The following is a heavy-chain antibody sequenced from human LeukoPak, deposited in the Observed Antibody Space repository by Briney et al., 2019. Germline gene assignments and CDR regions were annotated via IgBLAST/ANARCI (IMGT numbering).Heavy chain of an antibody. CDR2: ISGSGGTT. CDR3: AKDEQWLVPRGVDY. CDR1: RFTFSSYA. V-gene: IGHV3-23*01. J-gene: IGHJ4*02. D-gene: IGHD6-19*01. Sequence: GGSLRLSCVDSRFTFSSYAMCCVCHAPGRGLEWVSAISGSGGTTYYADSVKGRFTISRDNSKNTLYLQMNSLRAEDTAVYYCAKDEQWLVPRGVDYWGQGTLVTVSS.